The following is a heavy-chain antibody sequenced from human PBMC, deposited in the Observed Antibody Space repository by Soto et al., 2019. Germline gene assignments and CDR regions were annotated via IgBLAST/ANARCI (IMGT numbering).Heavy chain of an antibody. J-gene: IGHJ5*02. CDR3: ARGEWSDLSWFDP. D-gene: IGHD3-3*01. CDR1: GFTFSSYG. CDR2: IWYDGSNK. V-gene: IGHV3-33*01. Sequence: GGSLRLSCAASGFTFSSYGMHWVRQAPGKGLEWVAVIWYDGSNKYYADSVKGRFTISRDNSKNTLYLQMNSLRAEDTAVYYCARGEWSDLSWFDPWGQGTLVTVSS.